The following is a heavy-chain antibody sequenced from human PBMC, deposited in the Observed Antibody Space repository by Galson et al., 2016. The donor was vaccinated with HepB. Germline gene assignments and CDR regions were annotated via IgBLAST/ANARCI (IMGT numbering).Heavy chain of an antibody. CDR1: GFIFSSFV. V-gene: IGHV3-30-3*01. Sequence: SLRLSCAASGFIFSSFVVHWVRQAPGKGLEWVAVISSDGSNINYADSVKGRFTISRDNSKNTLDLQMNSLRAEDTAVYYCARDPGQPEFYYYGMDVWGQGTTVTVSS. CDR2: ISSDGSNI. CDR3: ARDPGQPEFYYYGMDV. D-gene: IGHD3-10*01. J-gene: IGHJ6*02.